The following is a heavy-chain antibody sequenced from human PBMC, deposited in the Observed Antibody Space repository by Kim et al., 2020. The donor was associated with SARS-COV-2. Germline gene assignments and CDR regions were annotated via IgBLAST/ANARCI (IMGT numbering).Heavy chain of an antibody. CDR3: ARVTEPQAAFDI. J-gene: IGHJ3*02. CDR2: IIPIFGTA. Sequence: SVKVSCKASGGTFSSYAISWVRQAPGQGLEWMGGIIPIFGTANYAQKFQGRVTITADESTSTAYMELSSLRSEDTAVYYCARVTEPQAAFDIWGQGTMVTVSS. V-gene: IGHV1-69*13. CDR1: GGTFSSYA.